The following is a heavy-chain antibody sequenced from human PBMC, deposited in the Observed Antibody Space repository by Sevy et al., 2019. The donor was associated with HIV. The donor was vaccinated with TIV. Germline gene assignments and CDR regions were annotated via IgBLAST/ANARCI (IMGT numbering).Heavy chain of an antibody. V-gene: IGHV4-30-2*01. D-gene: IGHD1-1*01. CDR1: GGSISSDNYS. CDR2: IYHSGST. CDR3: ARDALTTGWFDP. Sequence: SETLSLTCAVSGGSISSDNYSWSWMRQPLGKGLEWIGYIYHSGSTHYNLSLKSRVTISVDRSKNQFSLKLSSVTAADTAVYYCARDALTTGWFDPWGQRTLVTVSS. J-gene: IGHJ5*02.